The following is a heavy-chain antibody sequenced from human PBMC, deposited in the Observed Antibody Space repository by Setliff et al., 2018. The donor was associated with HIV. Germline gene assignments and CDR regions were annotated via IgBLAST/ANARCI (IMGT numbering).Heavy chain of an antibody. CDR3: ARNPEMAALNYFYYYMDV. CDR1: GGNFRSYG. D-gene: IGHD6-19*01. V-gene: IGHV1-69*10. Sequence: SVKVSCKASGGNFRSYGISWVRQAPGQGLEWMGGIFPMSGVPKYAQKFQGRVTITADKSTSTAYMELSSLRSEDTAVYYCARNPEMAALNYFYYYMDVWGKGTTVTVSS. J-gene: IGHJ6*03. CDR2: IFPMSGVP.